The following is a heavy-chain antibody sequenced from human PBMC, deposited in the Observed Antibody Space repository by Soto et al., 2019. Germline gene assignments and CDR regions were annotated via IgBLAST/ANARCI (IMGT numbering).Heavy chain of an antibody. CDR3: ARALGYSSGLFDY. CDR1: GGTFSSYT. D-gene: IGHD6-19*01. V-gene: IGHV1-69*02. Sequence: QVQLVQSGAEVKKPGSSVKVSCKASGGTFSSYTISWVRQAPGQGLEWMGRIIPILGIANYAQKFQGRVTITAEKSTSTAYMELSSLRSEDTAVYYCARALGYSSGLFDYWGQGTLVTVSS. J-gene: IGHJ4*02. CDR2: IIPILGIA.